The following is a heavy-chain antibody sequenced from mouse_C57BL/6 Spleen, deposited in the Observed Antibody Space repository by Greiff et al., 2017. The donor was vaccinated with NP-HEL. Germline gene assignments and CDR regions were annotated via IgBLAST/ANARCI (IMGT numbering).Heavy chain of an antibody. V-gene: IGHV1-82*01. CDR1: GYAFSSSW. J-gene: IGHJ4*01. Sequence: QVQLQQSGPELVKPGASVKISCKASGYAFSSSWMNWVKQRPGKGLEWIGRIYPGDGDTNYNGKFKGKATLTADKSSSTAYMQLSSLTSEDSAVYFCARRRGSSGYGYAMDYWGQGTSVTVSS. CDR3: ARRRGSSGYGYAMDY. CDR2: IYPGDGDT. D-gene: IGHD3-2*02.